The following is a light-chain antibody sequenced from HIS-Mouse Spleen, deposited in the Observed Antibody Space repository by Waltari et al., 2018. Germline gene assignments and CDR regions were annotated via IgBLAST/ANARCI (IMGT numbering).Light chain of an antibody. CDR1: SSDVGGSNY. J-gene: IGLJ3*02. Sequence: QSALTQPASVSGSPGQSITISCTGTSSDVGGSNYVSWYQQHPGKAPKLMIYEVSNRPSGVSNRFSGSKSGNTASLTISGLQAEDEADYYCCSYAGSSTWVFGGGTKLTVL. CDR2: EVS. V-gene: IGLV2-14*01. CDR3: CSYAGSSTWV.